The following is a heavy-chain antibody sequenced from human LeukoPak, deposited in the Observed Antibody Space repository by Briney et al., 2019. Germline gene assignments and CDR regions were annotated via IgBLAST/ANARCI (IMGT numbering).Heavy chain of an antibody. V-gene: IGHV3-33*08. D-gene: IGHD3-3*01. J-gene: IGHJ4*02. CDR2: IWYDGSNK. CDR3: ARVQEFVEWLLDY. Sequence: PGGSLRLSCAASGFTFSSYAMSWVRQAPGKGLEWVAFIWYDGSNKYYAASVKGRFTISRDNSKNTLYLQMNSLRVEDTAVYYCARVQEFVEWLLDYWGQGTPVTVSS. CDR1: GFTFSSYA.